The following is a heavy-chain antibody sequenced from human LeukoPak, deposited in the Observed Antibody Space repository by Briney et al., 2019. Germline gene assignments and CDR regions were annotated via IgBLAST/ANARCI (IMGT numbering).Heavy chain of an antibody. D-gene: IGHD2-15*01. CDR2: IYPGDSDT. CDR1: GYSFTSFW. CDR3: ARRQVVVTPWHAFDI. V-gene: IGHV5-51*01. J-gene: IGHJ3*02. Sequence: GESLKISCKSSGYSFTSFWIGWVRQMPGKGLGWMGIIYPGDSDTRYSPSFQGQVTISADKSITTAYLQWSSLKASDTAIYYCARRQVVVTPWHAFDIWGQGTMVTVSS.